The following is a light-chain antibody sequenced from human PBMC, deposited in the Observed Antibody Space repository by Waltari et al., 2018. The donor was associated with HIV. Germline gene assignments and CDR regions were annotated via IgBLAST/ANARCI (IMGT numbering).Light chain of an antibody. CDR2: DNI. CDR3: QSYDTRLSAWV. V-gene: IGLV1-40*01. Sequence: QSVLTQPPSVSGAPGQRVTISCTGGSSNIGAGSDVPWYQQLPGTAPKLLIHDNINPPSGVPDRFSGARTGTSASLDITGLQAEDEADYYCQSYDTRLSAWVFGGGTKLTVL. J-gene: IGLJ3*02. CDR1: SSNIGAGSD.